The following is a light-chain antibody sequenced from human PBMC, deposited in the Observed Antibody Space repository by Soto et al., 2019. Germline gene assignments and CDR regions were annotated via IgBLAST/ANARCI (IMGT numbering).Light chain of an antibody. Sequence: QSALTQPRSVSGSPGQSVTISCTGTSSDVGGYNYVSWYQQHPGKAPKLMIYDVSKRPSGVPDRFSGSKSGNTASLTISGLQAYYESDYYCCSYASSHYVFGTGTKVTVL. J-gene: IGLJ1*01. V-gene: IGLV2-11*01. CDR3: CSYASSHYV. CDR1: SSDVGGYNY. CDR2: DVS.